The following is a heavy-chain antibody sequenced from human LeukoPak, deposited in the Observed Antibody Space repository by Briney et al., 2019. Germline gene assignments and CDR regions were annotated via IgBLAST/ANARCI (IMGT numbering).Heavy chain of an antibody. CDR3: TRQYSSGWSYYYGLDV. Sequence: SETLSLTCTVSGGSISSSSYYWDWIRQPPGKGLEWIGSIYYSGSTYYNPSLKSRVTISVDTSKNQFSLKLSSVTAADTAVYYCTRQYSSGWSYYYGLDVWGQGTTVTVSS. V-gene: IGHV4-39*07. CDR2: IYYSGST. J-gene: IGHJ6*02. D-gene: IGHD6-19*01. CDR1: GGSISSSSYY.